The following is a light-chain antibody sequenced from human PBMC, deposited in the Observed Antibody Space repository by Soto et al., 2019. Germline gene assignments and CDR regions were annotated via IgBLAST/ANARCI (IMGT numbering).Light chain of an antibody. CDR3: ISYTSSSADV. CDR1: GSDVGRYNY. Sequence: QSALTQPASVSGSPGQSITISCTGTGSDVGRYNYVSWYQQHPGKAPKLIIYEVTNRPSGVSTRFSGSKSGNTASLTISGLQAEDEADYYCISYTSSSADVFGTGTKLTVL. J-gene: IGLJ1*01. CDR2: EVT. V-gene: IGLV2-14*01.